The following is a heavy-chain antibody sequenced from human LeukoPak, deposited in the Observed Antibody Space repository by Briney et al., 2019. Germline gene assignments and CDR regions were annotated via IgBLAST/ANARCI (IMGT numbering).Heavy chain of an antibody. J-gene: IGHJ4*02. CDR1: GFTFSSYA. Sequence: GGSLRLSCAASGFTFSSYAMSWVRQAPGKGLEWVSSISSSSSYIYYADSVKGRFTISRDNAKKSLYLQMNRLRAEDTAVYYCARDGKDGGTYYFDYGGQETLATVSS. CDR3: ARDGKDGGTYYFDY. CDR2: ISSSSSYI. D-gene: IGHD4-23*01. V-gene: IGHV3-21*01.